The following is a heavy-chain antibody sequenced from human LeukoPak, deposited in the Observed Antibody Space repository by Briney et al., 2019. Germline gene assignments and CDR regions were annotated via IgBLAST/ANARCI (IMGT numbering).Heavy chain of an antibody. CDR1: GFTVSRNY. Sequence: GGSLRLSCAASGFTVSRNYMSWVRQAPGKGLEWVSVIFSGGSRYYAESVKGRFTISGDTSRNTLFLQMNSLRAEDTAVYYCVQDWAWGAFGYWGQGTLVTVSS. CDR3: VQDWAWGAFGY. J-gene: IGHJ4*02. D-gene: IGHD7-27*01. CDR2: IFSGGSR. V-gene: IGHV3-53*01.